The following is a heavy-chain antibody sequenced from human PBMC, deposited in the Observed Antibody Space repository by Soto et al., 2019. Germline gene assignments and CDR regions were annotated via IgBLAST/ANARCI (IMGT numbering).Heavy chain of an antibody. Sequence: QVQLVQSGAEVKKPGASVKVSCKASGYTFITYGVSWVRQAPGQGLDWLGWISTYNGNTRYAERLQGRDTMTTDTTTNTAYMELRNLRSDDTAVYYCARGPTDYYDNSANYFLDYWGQGTLVTVSS. J-gene: IGHJ4*02. CDR3: ARGPTDYYDNSANYFLDY. CDR2: ISTYNGNT. CDR1: GYTFITYG. V-gene: IGHV1-18*01. D-gene: IGHD3-22*01.